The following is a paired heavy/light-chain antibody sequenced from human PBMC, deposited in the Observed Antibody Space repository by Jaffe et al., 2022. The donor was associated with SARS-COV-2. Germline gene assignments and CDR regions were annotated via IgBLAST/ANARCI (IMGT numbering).Heavy chain of an antibody. V-gene: IGHV3-23*01. CDR1: GFSFSTYA. CDR2: INYRGDST. CDR3: AKDSGSSGYDPGDY. D-gene: IGHD3-22*01. J-gene: IGHJ4*02. Sequence: EVQLLESGGNLVQPGGSLRLSCAVSGFSFSTYAMGWVRQAPGKGLEWVATINYRGDSTYYADSVKGRFTISRDNSENTLYLQMNSLRADDTAVYYCAKDSGSSGYDPGDYWGQGTLVTVSS.
Light chain of an antibody. Sequence: DIVMSQSPDSLAVSLGERATINCKSSQSVFFSSNNKNNLAWYQQKPGQPPKLLIYWASTREFGVPDRFSGSGSGTDFTLTISSLQAEDVAVYYCQQYYTTPFTFGPGTKVDIK. CDR2: WAS. CDR3: QQYYTTPFT. V-gene: IGKV4-1*01. CDR1: QSVFFSSNNKNN. J-gene: IGKJ3*01.